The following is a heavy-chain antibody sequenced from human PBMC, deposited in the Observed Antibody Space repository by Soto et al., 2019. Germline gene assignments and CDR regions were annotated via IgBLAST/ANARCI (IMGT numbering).Heavy chain of an antibody. CDR3: AKDWGDYGNFDY. Sequence: QVQLVESGGGVVQPGRSLRLSCAASGFTFSSYGMHWVRQAPGKGLEWVAVISYDGSNKYYADSVKGRFTISRDNSKNTLYLQMNSLRAEDTAVYYCAKDWGDYGNFDYWGQETLVTVSS. J-gene: IGHJ4*02. V-gene: IGHV3-30*18. CDR2: ISYDGSNK. D-gene: IGHD4-17*01. CDR1: GFTFSSYG.